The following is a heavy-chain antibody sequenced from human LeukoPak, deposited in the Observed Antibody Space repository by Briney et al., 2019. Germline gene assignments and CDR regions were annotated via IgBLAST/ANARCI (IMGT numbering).Heavy chain of an antibody. J-gene: IGHJ4*02. Sequence: SETLSLTCTLSGGSISSDTYYCTWIRQPAGKGLEWIGRIYTSGSTNYNPSLKSRVTISVDTSKNQFSLKLSSVTAADTAVYYCARYTVGRRYFDYWGQGTLVTVSS. V-gene: IGHV4-61*02. CDR2: IYTSGST. D-gene: IGHD1-26*01. CDR3: ARYTVGRRYFDY. CDR1: GGSISSDTYY.